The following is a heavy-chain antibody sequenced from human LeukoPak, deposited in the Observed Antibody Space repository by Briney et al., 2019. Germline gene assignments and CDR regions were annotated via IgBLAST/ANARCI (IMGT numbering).Heavy chain of an antibody. CDR2: IRSKAKSYAT. D-gene: IGHD3-22*01. Sequence: GESLRLSCAAAGFTFSGSSMHWVRQASGKGLEWVGRIRSKAKSYATAYAASVKGRVTISRDDSKNTAYLQMNSLKTEDTAVYYCTTDVFSYYYDSSGYDAFDIWGQGTMVTVSS. J-gene: IGHJ3*02. CDR3: TTDVFSYYYDSSGYDAFDI. V-gene: IGHV3-73*01. CDR1: GFTFSGSS.